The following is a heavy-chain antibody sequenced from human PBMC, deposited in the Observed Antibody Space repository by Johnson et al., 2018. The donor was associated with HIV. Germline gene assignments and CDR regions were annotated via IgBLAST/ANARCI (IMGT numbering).Heavy chain of an antibody. Sequence: QVQLVESGGGLGQPGRSLRLSCTASGFTFSNYAIHWVRQAPGTGLEWVTVISYAGSNQYYADSVKGRLTISRDNSKNSLYLQMNTLRPEDTALYYCAKALVVINVRYAFHIWGQGTMVTVS. D-gene: IGHD3-22*01. CDR2: ISYAGSNQ. CDR3: AKALVVINVRYAFHI. CDR1: GFTFSNYA. V-gene: IGHV3-30*04. J-gene: IGHJ3*02.